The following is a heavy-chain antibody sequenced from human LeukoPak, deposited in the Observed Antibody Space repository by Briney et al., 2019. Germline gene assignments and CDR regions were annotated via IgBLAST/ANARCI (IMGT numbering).Heavy chain of an antibody. CDR3: ARVEYDYVWGSYRSLPFDY. D-gene: IGHD3-16*02. CDR1: GGSISSSSYY. Sequence: SETLSLTCAVSGGSISSSSYYWGWIRQPPGKGLEWIGSIYYSGSTYYNPSLKSRVTISVDTSKNQFSLKLSSVTAADTAVYYCARVEYDYVWGSYRSLPFDYWGQGTLVTVSS. J-gene: IGHJ4*02. CDR2: IYYSGST. V-gene: IGHV4-39*07.